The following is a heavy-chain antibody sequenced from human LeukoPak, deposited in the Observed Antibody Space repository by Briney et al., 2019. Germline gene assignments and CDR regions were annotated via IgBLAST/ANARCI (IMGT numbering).Heavy chain of an antibody. J-gene: IGHJ3*02. CDR2: ITANNTTK. CDR3: ARDPNGYSYGYHAFDI. CDR1: GLSFSSYN. V-gene: IGHV3-48*04. Sequence: GGSLRLSCTASGLSFSSYNMNWVRQAPGKGPEWVAYITANNTTKYYADSVKGRFTISRDNAKNSLYLQMNSLRAEDTAVYYCARDPNGYSYGYHAFDIWGQGTMVTVSS. D-gene: IGHD5-18*01.